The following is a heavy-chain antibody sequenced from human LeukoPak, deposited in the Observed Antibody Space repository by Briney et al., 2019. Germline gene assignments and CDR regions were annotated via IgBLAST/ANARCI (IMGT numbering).Heavy chain of an antibody. CDR1: GFTFSSYW. V-gene: IGHV3-74*01. J-gene: IGHJ5*02. CDR3: ASYRGDFWSGYYSNWFDH. D-gene: IGHD3-3*01. CDR2: INRDGSST. Sequence: PGGSLRLSCAASGFTFSSYWMHWVRHAPGKGLVWVSRINRDGSSTTYADSVEGRFTISRDNAKNTLYLQMNSVRAEDTAVYYCASYRGDFWSGYYSNWFDHWGQGTLVTVSS.